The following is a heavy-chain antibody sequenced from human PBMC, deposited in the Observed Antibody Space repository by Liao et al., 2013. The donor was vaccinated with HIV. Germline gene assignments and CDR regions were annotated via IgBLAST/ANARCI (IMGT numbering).Heavy chain of an antibody. CDR3: ARGRQGTGDGDYFDY. J-gene: IGHJ4*02. V-gene: IGHV4-4*07. Sequence: QVQLQESGPGLVKPSETLSLTCTVSGGSISSYYWSWIRQPAGKGLEWIGRIYTSGSTNYNPSLKSRVTISVDTSKNQFSLKLSSVTAADTAVYYCARGRQGTGDGDYFDYWGQGTLVTVSS. CDR1: GGSISSYY. CDR2: IYTSGST. D-gene: IGHD7-27*01.